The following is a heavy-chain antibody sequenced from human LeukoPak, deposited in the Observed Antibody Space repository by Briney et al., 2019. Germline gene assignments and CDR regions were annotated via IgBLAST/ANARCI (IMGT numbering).Heavy chain of an antibody. D-gene: IGHD3-3*01. J-gene: IGHJ6*02. Sequence: SGGSLRLSCAASGFTFSDYYMSWIRQAPGKGLEWVSYISSSGSTIYYADSVKGRFTISRDNAKNSLYLQMNSLRAEDTAVYYCARDYYDFWSGYNPPYYYYYGTDVWGQGTTVTVSS. CDR3: ARDYYDFWSGYNPPYYYYYGTDV. CDR1: GFTFSDYY. CDR2: ISSSGSTI. V-gene: IGHV3-11*01.